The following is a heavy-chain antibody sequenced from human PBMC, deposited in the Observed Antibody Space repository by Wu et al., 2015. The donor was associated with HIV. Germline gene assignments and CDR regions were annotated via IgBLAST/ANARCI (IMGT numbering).Heavy chain of an antibody. Sequence: QVQLVQSGAEVKKPGSSVKVSCKASGGTFSNYAINWVRQAPGQGLEWMGGIIPIFGTTKYSQKFQGRVTITADEATNTAYMELSSLRSEDTAVYYCARGFVPRGYDFWTDYVPHSFDIWGQGDNGHRSLQ. CDR2: IIPIFGTT. J-gene: IGHJ3*02. CDR1: GGTFSNYA. D-gene: IGHD3-3*01. CDR3: ARGFVPRGYDFWTDYVPHSFDI. V-gene: IGHV1-69*12.